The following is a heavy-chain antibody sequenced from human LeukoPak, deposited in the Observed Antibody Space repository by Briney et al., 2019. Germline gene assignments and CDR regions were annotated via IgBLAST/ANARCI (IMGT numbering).Heavy chain of an antibody. Sequence: GGSLRLSCAASGSTFTTYRMEWVRQAPGKGLEWVSSISSSSSYTYYADSVKGRFTISRDNAKNSLYLQMNSLRAEDTAVYYCATEAAFDIWGQGTMVTVSS. V-gene: IGHV3-21*01. J-gene: IGHJ3*02. CDR1: GSTFTTYR. CDR3: ATEAAFDI. CDR2: ISSSSSYT.